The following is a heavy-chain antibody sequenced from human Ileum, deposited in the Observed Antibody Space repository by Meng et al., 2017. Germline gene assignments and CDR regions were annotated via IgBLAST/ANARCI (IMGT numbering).Heavy chain of an antibody. V-gene: IGHV3-15*01. CDR1: GFTFSNAW. CDR2: ITSNSDGGTT. D-gene: IGHD1-26*01. CDR3: STDLRWELQVDY. J-gene: IGHJ4*02. Sequence: GGSLRLSCAASGFTFSNAWMNWFRQAPGKGLEWVGRITSNSDGGTTDYAAAVKGRFTISRDDSQNMLYLQMSSLKTEDTAVYYCSTDLRWELQVDYWGQGTLVTVSS.